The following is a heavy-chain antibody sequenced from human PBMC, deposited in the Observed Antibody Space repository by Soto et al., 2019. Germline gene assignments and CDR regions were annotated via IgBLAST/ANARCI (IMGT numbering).Heavy chain of an antibody. CDR2: FYSSGSI. V-gene: IGHV4-31*03. CDR1: GYSITAGGYY. D-gene: IGHD2-15*01. Sequence: SETLSLTCFVSGYSITAGGYYWSWIRHHPGKGLEWIGSFYSSGSIIYNPSLRSRVSISGDTSSNQFSMSLTSVTAADTARYYCGRMYGSVSGWFHPWGQGTLVTVSS. J-gene: IGHJ5*02. CDR3: GRMYGSVSGWFHP.